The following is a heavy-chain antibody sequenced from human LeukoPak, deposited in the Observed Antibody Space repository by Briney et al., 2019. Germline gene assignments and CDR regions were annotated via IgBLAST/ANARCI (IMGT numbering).Heavy chain of an antibody. CDR1: GFTFDDYA. J-gene: IGHJ5*02. CDR3: VKSQGASWSGGFDL. V-gene: IGHV3-9*01. Sequence: GGSLRLSCAASGFTFDDYALHWLQQAPGRGLECVSAISWDSGSIAYADSVEGRFTISRDNTKNSLYLQMNSLRIEDTALYYCVKSQGASWSGGFDLWGQGTLVTVSS. CDR2: ISWDSGSI.